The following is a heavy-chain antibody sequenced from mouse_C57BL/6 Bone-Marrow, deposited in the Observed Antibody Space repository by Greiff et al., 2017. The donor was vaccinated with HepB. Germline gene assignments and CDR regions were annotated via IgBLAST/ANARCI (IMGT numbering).Heavy chain of an antibody. J-gene: IGHJ1*03. CDR2: ISYDGSN. V-gene: IGHV3-6*01. CDR1: GYSITSGYY. Sequence: VQRVESGPGLVKPSQSLSLTCSVTGYSITSGYYWNWIRQFPGNKLEWMGYISYDGSNNYNPSLKNRISITRDTSKNQCFLKLNSVTTEDTATDSCARAVAMGNWYFDVWGTGTTVTVSS. D-gene: IGHD1-1*02. CDR3: ARAVAMGNWYFDV.